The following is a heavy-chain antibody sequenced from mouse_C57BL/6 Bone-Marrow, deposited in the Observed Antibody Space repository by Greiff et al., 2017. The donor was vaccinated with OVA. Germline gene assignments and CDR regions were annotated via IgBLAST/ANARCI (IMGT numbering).Heavy chain of an antibody. CDR1: GYTFTSYW. CDR3: ANPYYCARSYYYGMDY. CDR2: IDPSDSYT. V-gene: IGHV1-59*01. Sequence: QVQLQQSGAELVRPGASVKLSCKASGYTFTSYWMHWVKQRPGQGLEWIGVIDPSDSYTNYNQKFKGKATLTVDTSSSTAYMPLSRLTSAASAVYYCANPYYCARSYYYGMDYWGQGTSVTVSA. D-gene: IGHD1-1*01. J-gene: IGHJ4*01.